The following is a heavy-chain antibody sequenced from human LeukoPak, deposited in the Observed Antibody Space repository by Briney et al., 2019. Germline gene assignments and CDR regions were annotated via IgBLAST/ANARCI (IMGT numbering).Heavy chain of an antibody. CDR3: AREVVPAAIGSSGMDV. CDR1: GFTFSDYY. CDR2: ISSSGSTI. D-gene: IGHD2-2*01. V-gene: IGHV3-11*01. J-gene: IGHJ6*02. Sequence: PGGSLRLSCAASGFTFSDYYMSWIRQALGKGLEWVSYISSSGSTIYYADSVKGRFTISRDNAKNSLYLQMNSLRAEDTAVYYCAREVVPAAIGSSGMDVWGQGTTVTVSS.